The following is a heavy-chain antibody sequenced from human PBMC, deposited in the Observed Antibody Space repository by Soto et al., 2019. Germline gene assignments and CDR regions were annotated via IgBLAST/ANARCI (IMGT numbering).Heavy chain of an antibody. CDR3: ARRGSGWSRGGYYYYGMDV. V-gene: IGHV5-51*01. D-gene: IGHD6-19*01. CDR1: GYSFTSYW. CDR2: IYPGDSDT. J-gene: IGHJ6*02. Sequence: PGEPLKISCKVSGYSFTSYWIGWVRQRPGKGLEWMGIIYPGDSDTRYSPSFQGQVTISADKSISTAYLQWSSLKASDTAMYYCARRGSGWSRGGYYYYGMDVWGQGTTVTVSS.